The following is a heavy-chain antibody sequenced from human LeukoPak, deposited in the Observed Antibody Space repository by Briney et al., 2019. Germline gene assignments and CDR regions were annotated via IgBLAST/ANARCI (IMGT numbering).Heavy chain of an antibody. Sequence: SETLSLTCTVSGGSITTYYWNWVRQPPGEGLEWIGYVYASGSTNFNPSLKSRVTISLDTSKNQSSLKLTSVTAADTAVYYCARGALSLYYYYMDIWGKGTTVTVSS. CDR1: GGSITTYY. V-gene: IGHV4-4*09. CDR3: ARGALSLYYYYMDI. CDR2: VYASGST. D-gene: IGHD3-10*01. J-gene: IGHJ6*03.